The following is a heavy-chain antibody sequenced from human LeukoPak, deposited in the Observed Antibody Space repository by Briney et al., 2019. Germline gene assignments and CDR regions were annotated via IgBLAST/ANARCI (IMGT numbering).Heavy chain of an antibody. V-gene: IGHV4-38-2*02. CDR2: IYHSGST. CDR1: GYSISSGYY. D-gene: IGHD2-15*01. J-gene: IGHJ4*02. CDR3: GRDSSDY. Sequence: SETLSLTCTVSGYSISSGYYWGWIRQPPGKGLEWIGSIYHSGSTYYNPSLKSRVTISVDTSKNQFSLKLSSVTAADTAVYYCGRDSSDYWGQGTLVTVSS.